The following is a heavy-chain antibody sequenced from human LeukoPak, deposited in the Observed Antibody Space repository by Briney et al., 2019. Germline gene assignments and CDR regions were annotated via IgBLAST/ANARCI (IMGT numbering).Heavy chain of an antibody. D-gene: IGHD1-26*01. J-gene: IGHJ4*02. CDR1: GFTFSSCA. CDR3: AKDREWELLQNYFDY. V-gene: IGHV3-23*01. CDR2: IIGSGGNT. Sequence: PGGSLRLSCAPSGFTFSSCAMSWAGHARGEGREWVSGIIGSGGNTYYAASETGRFTISSDNYKITTYPQINSLCGEDPSIYFGAKDREWELLQNYFDYWGQGTLVTVSS.